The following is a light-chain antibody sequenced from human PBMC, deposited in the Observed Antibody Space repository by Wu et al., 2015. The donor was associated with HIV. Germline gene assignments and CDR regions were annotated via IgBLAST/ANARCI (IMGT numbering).Light chain of an antibody. CDR3: QQYDKYPWT. J-gene: IGKJ1*01. CDR2: RAS. Sequence: DVQMTQSPSTLSAFVGDRVTTTCRASQSINSWLAWYQQKSGKAPKLLIYRASTLESGVPSRFSGSESGTEFTLTITSLQPDDSATYYCQQYDKYPWTFGPGTKVQI. CDR1: QSINSW. V-gene: IGKV1-5*03.